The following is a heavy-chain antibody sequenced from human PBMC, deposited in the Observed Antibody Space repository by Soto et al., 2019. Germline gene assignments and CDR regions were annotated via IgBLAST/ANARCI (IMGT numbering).Heavy chain of an antibody. V-gene: IGHV4-31*03. CDR2: ISYSGRT. CDR3: ARDKITGLFDY. CDR1: GDSIGSGAYY. Sequence: SETLSLTCTVSGDSIGSGAYYWSWIRQHPGKGLEWIGYISYSGRTYYNPSLKSRLTISLDTSENQFSLKLTSVTAADTAVYYCARDKITGLFDYWGQGTLVTVSS. D-gene: IGHD2-8*02. J-gene: IGHJ4*02.